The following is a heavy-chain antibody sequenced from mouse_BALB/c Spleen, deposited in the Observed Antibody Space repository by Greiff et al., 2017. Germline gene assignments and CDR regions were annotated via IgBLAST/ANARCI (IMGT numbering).Heavy chain of an antibody. D-gene: IGHD1-1*01. CDR3: ARENYYGSPDY. CDR2: ISSGSSTI. J-gene: IGHJ2*01. V-gene: IGHV5-17*02. Sequence: DVKLVESGGGLVQPGGSRKLSCAASGFTFSSFGMHWVRQAPEKGLEWVAYISSGSSTIYYADTVKGRFTISRDNPKNTLFLQMTSLRSEDTAMYYCARENYYGSPDYWGQGTTLTVSS. CDR1: GFTFSSFG.